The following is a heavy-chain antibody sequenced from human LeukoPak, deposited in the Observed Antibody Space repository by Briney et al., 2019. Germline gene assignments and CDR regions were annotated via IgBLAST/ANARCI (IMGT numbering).Heavy chain of an antibody. Sequence: GASVKVSCKASGYTFTSYYMHWVRQAPGQGLEWMGIINPSGGSTSYAQKLQGRVTMTRDTSTSTVYMELSSLRSEDTAVYYCARVSDYYYGSGSYYDYWGQGTLVTVSS. D-gene: IGHD3-10*01. J-gene: IGHJ4*02. CDR3: ARVSDYYYGSGSYYDY. CDR2: INPSGGST. V-gene: IGHV1-46*01. CDR1: GYTFTSYY.